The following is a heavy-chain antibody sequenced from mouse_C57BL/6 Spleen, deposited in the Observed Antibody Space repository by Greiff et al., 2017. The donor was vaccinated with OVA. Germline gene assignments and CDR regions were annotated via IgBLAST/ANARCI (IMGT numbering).Heavy chain of an antibody. CDR1: GYAFSSYW. V-gene: IGHV1-80*01. CDR3: ARTAGGGYFDY. D-gene: IGHD3-2*01. Sequence: VQLQESGAELVKPGASVKISCKASGYAFSSYWMNWVKQRPGKGLEWIGQIYPGDGDTNYNGKFKGKATLTADKSSSTAYMQLSSLTSEDSAVYFCARTAGGGYFDYWGQSTTLTVSS. J-gene: IGHJ2*01. CDR2: IYPGDGDT.